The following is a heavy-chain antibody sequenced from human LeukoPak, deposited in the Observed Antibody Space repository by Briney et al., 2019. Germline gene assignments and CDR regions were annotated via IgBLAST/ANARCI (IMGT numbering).Heavy chain of an antibody. V-gene: IGHV1-69*13. CDR1: GGTFSSYA. J-gene: IGHJ4*02. CDR3: GRDVDAETGGFPSGPIDY. CDR2: IIPIFGTA. Sequence: SVKVSCKASGGTFSSYAISWVRQAPGQGLEWMGGIIPIFGTANYAQKFQGRVTITADESTSTAYMELSSLRPEDSAVYYCGRDVDAETGGFPSGPIDYWGQGTRVTVSS. D-gene: IGHD2-15*01.